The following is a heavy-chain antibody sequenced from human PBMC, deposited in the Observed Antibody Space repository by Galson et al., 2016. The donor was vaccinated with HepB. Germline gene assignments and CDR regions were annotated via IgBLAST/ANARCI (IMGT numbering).Heavy chain of an antibody. CDR3: VKGYCSSTSCPMDV. J-gene: IGHJ6*02. D-gene: IGHD2-2*01. CDR1: GFTFSSYA. V-gene: IGHV3-64D*06. CDR2: ISSNGGST. Sequence: SLRLSCAASGFTFSSYAMHWVRQAPGKGLEYVSAISSNGGSTYYADSVKGRFTISRDNSKNTLYLQMSSLRAEDTVMYYCVKGYCSSTSCPMDVWGQGTTVTVSS.